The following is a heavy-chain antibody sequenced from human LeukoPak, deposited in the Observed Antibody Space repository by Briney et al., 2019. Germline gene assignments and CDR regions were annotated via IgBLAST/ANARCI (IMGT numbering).Heavy chain of an antibody. Sequence: ASVKVSCKASGGTFSSYDINWVRQATGQGLEWMGWMNPNSGNTGYAQKFQGRVTMTRNTSISTAYMELSSLRSEDTAVYYCARGPHGDPLGGAFDIWGQGTMVTVSS. CDR1: GGTFSSYD. J-gene: IGHJ3*02. V-gene: IGHV1-8*02. CDR3: ARGPHGDPLGGAFDI. D-gene: IGHD3-16*01. CDR2: MNPNSGNT.